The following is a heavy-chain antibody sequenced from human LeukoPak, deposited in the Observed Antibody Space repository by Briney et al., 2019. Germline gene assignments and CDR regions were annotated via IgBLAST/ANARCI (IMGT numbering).Heavy chain of an antibody. CDR2: IYYSGST. CDR1: GGSSSSYY. D-gene: IGHD3-10*01. Sequence: KTSETLSLTCTVSGGSSSSYYWSWIRQPPGKELEWIGYIYYSGSTNYNPSLKSRVTISVDKSKNQFSLKLSSVTAADTAVYYCARVGSSGQTLDYWGQGTLVTVSS. J-gene: IGHJ4*02. V-gene: IGHV4-59*12. CDR3: ARVGSSGQTLDY.